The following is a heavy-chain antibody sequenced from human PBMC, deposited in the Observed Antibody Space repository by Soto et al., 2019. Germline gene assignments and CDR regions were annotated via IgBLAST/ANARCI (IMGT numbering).Heavy chain of an antibody. J-gene: IGHJ6*02. CDR2: ISYDGSNK. Sequence: QVQLVESGGGVVQPGRSLRLSCAASGFTFSSYGMHWVRQAPGKGLEWVAVISYDGSNKYYADSVKGRFTISRDNSKTTLDLQMNSLRAEDTAVYYCAKAHRPGYYYYGMDVWGQGTTVTVSS. CDR1: GFTFSSYG. V-gene: IGHV3-30*18. CDR3: AKAHRPGYYYYGMDV.